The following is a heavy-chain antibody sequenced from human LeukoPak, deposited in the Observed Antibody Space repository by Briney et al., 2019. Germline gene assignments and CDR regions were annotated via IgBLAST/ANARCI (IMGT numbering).Heavy chain of an antibody. Sequence: SVKVSCKASGGTFSSYAISWVRQAPGQGLEWMGGIIPIFGTANYAQKFQGRVTITTDESTSTAYMELSSLRSEDTAVYYCARGIANRTGGLDYWGQGTLVTVPS. CDR1: GGTFSSYA. J-gene: IGHJ4*02. CDR3: ARGIANRTGGLDY. CDR2: IIPIFGTA. D-gene: IGHD6-13*01. V-gene: IGHV1-69*05.